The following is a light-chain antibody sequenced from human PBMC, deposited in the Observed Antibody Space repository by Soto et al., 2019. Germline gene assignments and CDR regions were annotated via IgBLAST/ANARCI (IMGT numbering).Light chain of an antibody. CDR2: AAS. V-gene: IGKV3-11*01. CDR1: QSVSSY. J-gene: IGKJ4*01. CDR3: QQRSNWPLT. Sequence: EIVLTQSPATLSLSPGERATLSCRASQSVSSYLAWYQQKPGKAPRLLIYAASNMATGIPARFSGSGSGTDFTLTISSLEPEDFAMYYCQQRSNWPLTFGGGTKVEIK.